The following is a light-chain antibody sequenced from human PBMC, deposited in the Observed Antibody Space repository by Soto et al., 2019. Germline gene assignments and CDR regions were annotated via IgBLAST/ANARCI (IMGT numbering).Light chain of an antibody. CDR1: STDVGGYKY. CDR3: SSYTSSSTVV. J-gene: IGLJ2*01. Sequence: QSALTQHASVSGSPGQSLTISCTGTSTDVGGYKYVSWYQHYPGKAPKLMIYDVSARPSGVSNRFSGSKSSNTASLTISGLQAEDEADYYCSSYTSSSTVVFGGGTKVTVL. V-gene: IGLV2-14*03. CDR2: DVS.